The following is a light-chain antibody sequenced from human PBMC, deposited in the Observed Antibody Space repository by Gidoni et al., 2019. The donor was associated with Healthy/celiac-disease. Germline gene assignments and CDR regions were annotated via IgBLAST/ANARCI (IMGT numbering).Light chain of an antibody. CDR2: AAS. CDR1: QSISSY. J-gene: IGKJ4*01. V-gene: IGKV1-39*01. Sequence: DMQMSQSASSLAASVGDRVTITCRASQSISSYLHWYQQKPGKAPKLLIYAASSLHSGVPSRFSGSGSGTDFTLTISSLQPEDFATYYCQQSYSTPPLTFGGGTKVEIK. CDR3: QQSYSTPPLT.